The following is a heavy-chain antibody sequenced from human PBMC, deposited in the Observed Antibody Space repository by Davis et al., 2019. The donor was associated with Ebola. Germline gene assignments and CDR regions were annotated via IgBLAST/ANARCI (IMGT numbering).Heavy chain of an antibody. Sequence: PSETLSLTCPVSGGSMSLYYWSWIRQPPGKGLEWIGSVYYTGTTSYNPSLKGRVTISLDSSRNQFSLILTSVSAADTAIYYCARAGGQGGGTLRFWGQGTLVTVSS. D-gene: IGHD2-15*01. CDR2: VYYTGTT. J-gene: IGHJ4*02. CDR3: ARAGGQGGGTLRF. V-gene: IGHV4-59*01. CDR1: GGSMSLYY.